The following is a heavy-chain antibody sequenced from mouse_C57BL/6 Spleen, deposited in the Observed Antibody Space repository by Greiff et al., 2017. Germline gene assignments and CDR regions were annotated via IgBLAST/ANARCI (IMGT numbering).Heavy chain of an antibody. J-gene: IGHJ2*01. CDR1: GFNIKDDY. D-gene: IGHD3-3*01. CDR2: IDPENGDT. CDR3: TKGTYYFDY. V-gene: IGHV14-4*01. Sequence: VQLQQSGAELVRPGASVKLSCTASGFNIKDDYMHWVKQRPEPGLEWIGWIDPENGDTEYASKFQGKATITADTSSNTAYLQLSSLTSEDTAVYYCTKGTYYFDYWGQGTTLTVSS.